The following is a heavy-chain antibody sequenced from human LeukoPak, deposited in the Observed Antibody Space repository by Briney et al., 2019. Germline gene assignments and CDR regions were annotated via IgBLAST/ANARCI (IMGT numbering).Heavy chain of an antibody. CDR3: ARVSSYSPNNWFDP. Sequence: SQTLSLTCAISGDSISSNSAAWNWIRQSPSRGLEWLGRTYYRSKWYNDYAVSVKSRITINPDTSKNQFSPQLNSVTPEDTAVYYYARVSSYSPNNWFDPWGQGTLVTVSS. D-gene: IGHD1-26*01. J-gene: IGHJ5*02. CDR2: TYYRSKWYN. CDR1: GDSISSNSAA. V-gene: IGHV6-1*01.